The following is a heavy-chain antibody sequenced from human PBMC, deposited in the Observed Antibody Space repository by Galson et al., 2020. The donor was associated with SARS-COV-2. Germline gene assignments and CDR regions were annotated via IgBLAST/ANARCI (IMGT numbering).Heavy chain of an antibody. D-gene: IGHD2-21*01. CDR3: SNSWSDCGGDCYTYHFDY. Sequence: GGSLRLSCAASGFTFNSYAMSWVRQAPGKGLEWVSAISGHSENTYYADSVKGRFTISRDNSKHTLSLQMHSLRAEDTAIYYCSNSWSDCGGDCYTYHFDYGGQGTLVTVAS. V-gene: IGHV3-23*01. CDR1: GFTFNSYA. CDR2: ISGHSENT. J-gene: IGHJ4*02.